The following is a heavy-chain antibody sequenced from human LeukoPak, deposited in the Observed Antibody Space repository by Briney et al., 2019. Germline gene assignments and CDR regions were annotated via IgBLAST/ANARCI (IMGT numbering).Heavy chain of an antibody. CDR1: GFTFSRYW. D-gene: IGHD3-22*01. Sequence: PGGSLRLSCVDSGFTFSRYWMHWVRQAPGKGLEWVSAISGSGGSTYYADSVKGRFTISRDNSKNTLYLQMNSLRAEDTAVYYCAKDPIDYDRPIPWGQGTMVTVSS. V-gene: IGHV3-23*01. J-gene: IGHJ3*01. CDR2: ISGSGGST. CDR3: AKDPIDYDRPIP.